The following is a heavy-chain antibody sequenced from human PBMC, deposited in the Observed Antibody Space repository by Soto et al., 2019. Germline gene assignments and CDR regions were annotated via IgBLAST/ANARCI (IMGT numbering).Heavy chain of an antibody. J-gene: IGHJ4*02. D-gene: IGHD5-12*01. CDR3: ARESVEMATIVYFDY. Sequence: GTSVKVTCKASGYTFTNNGSRWVRQAPGQGLEWLGWISTYTGNTDYAQNFQGRVTMTTDTSTSTAYMELRSLRSDDTAVYYCARESVEMATIVYFDYWGQGTLVTVSS. V-gene: IGHV1-18*01. CDR2: ISTYTGNT. CDR1: GYTFTNNG.